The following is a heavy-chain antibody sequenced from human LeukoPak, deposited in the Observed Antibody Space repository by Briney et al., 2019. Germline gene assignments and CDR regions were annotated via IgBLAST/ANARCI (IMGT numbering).Heavy chain of an antibody. D-gene: IGHD3-10*01. V-gene: IGHV4-31*03. J-gene: IGHJ4*02. CDR2: IYYSGST. CDR3: ARDLHLEFPSFFDY. CDR1: GGSISSGGYY. Sequence: SPTLSLTCTVSGGSISSGGYYWSWIRQHPGKGLEWIGYIYYSGSTYYNPSLKSRVTISVDTSKNQFSLKLSSVTAADTAVYYCARDLHLEFPSFFDYWGQGTLVTVSS.